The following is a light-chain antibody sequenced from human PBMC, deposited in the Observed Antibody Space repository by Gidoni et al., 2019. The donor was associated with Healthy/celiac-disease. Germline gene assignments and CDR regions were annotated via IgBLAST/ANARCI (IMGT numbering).Light chain of an antibody. J-gene: IGKJ2*01. Sequence: DLPMTPSPSFLSATVGDRVTLTCRDSQSISIYLNWYQQKPGKTPQLLIYAASSLQSGVPSRFSGCGSGTDFTLTISSLQPEDFATYYCLHSYSTLYTFGQGTKLEIK. V-gene: IGKV1-39*01. CDR3: LHSYSTLYT. CDR1: QSISIY. CDR2: AAS.